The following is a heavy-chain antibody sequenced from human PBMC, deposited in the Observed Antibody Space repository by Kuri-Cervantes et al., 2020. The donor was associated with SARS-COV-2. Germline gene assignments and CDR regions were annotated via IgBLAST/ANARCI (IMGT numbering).Heavy chain of an antibody. CDR2: INPKSGAS. Sequence: ASVKVSCKASGYTFIGYYMHWVRQAPGQGLEWMGWINPKSGASSYAQKFQGRATMTRATSINTVYMELSTLRSDDTAVYFCVKDVVSTFCAWGNCYISSYMDVWGRGTTVTVSS. D-gene: IGHD2-2*02. CDR3: VKDVVSTFCAWGNCYISSYMDV. J-gene: IGHJ6*03. CDR1: GYTFIGYY. V-gene: IGHV1-2*02.